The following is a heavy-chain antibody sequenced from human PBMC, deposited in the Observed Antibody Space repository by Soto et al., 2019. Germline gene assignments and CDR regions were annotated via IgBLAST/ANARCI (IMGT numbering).Heavy chain of an antibody. CDR2: IYYSGST. D-gene: IGHD6-19*01. J-gene: IGHJ4*02. CDR3: AAGSVSYGPLGY. V-gene: IGHV4-59*01. CDR1: GGSISSYY. Sequence: QVQLQESGPGLVKPSETLSLTCTVSGGSISSYYWSWIRQPPGKGLEWIGYIYYSGSTNYNRSLTSRVTISVDTSKPQFSLKLSSVSAADTAVYYCAAGSVSYGPLGYWGQGTLVTVSS.